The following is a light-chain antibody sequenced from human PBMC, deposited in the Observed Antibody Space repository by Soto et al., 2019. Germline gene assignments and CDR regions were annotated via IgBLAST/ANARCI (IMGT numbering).Light chain of an antibody. Sequence: DIQLTQSPSFLSASVGDRVTITCRASQGISGYFAWYQQKPGKAPKLLIYAATTWQSGVPSRFRGSGSGTEFPLTISHLQPEDFETYYCQPLNHYPPTFGQGTRLEIK. V-gene: IGKV1-9*01. J-gene: IGKJ5*01. CDR3: QPLNHYPPT. CDR2: AAT. CDR1: QGISGY.